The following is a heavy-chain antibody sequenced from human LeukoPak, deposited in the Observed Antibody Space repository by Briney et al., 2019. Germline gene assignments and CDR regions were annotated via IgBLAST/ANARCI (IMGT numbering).Heavy chain of an antibody. CDR2: ISSSGSTI. V-gene: IGHV3-11*04. Sequence: GGSLRLSCAASGFTFSDYYMSWIRQAPGKGLEWVSYISSSGSTIYYADSVKGRFTISRDNAKNSLFLQMNSLRADDTVVYYCARDKKDGAYYDFWSGYYPNWFDPWGQGTLVTVSS. D-gene: IGHD3-3*01. J-gene: IGHJ5*02. CDR1: GFTFSDYY. CDR3: ARDKKDGAYYDFWSGYYPNWFDP.